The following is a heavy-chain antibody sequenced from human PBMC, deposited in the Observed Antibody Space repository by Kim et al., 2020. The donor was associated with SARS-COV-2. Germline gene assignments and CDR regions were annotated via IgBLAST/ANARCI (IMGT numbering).Heavy chain of an antibody. J-gene: IGHJ4*02. D-gene: IGHD1-26*01. Sequence: KYQGRATMTRDTSISTAYMELSRLRSDDTAVYYCARVQWEPTPGGSYFDYWGQGTLVTVSS. CDR3: ARVQWEPTPGGSYFDY. V-gene: IGHV1-2*02.